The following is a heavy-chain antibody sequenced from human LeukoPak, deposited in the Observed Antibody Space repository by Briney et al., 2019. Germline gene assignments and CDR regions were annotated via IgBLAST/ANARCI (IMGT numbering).Heavy chain of an antibody. Sequence: PGGSLRLSCAASGFTFSSYWVHWVRQAPGKGLVWVSRINSDGSSTSYADSVKGRFTISRDNAKNTLYLQMNSLRAEDTAVYYCARAYYYDSSFDYWGQGTLVTVSS. V-gene: IGHV3-74*01. J-gene: IGHJ4*02. CDR3: ARAYYYDSSFDY. CDR2: INSDGSST. CDR1: GFTFSSYW. D-gene: IGHD3-22*01.